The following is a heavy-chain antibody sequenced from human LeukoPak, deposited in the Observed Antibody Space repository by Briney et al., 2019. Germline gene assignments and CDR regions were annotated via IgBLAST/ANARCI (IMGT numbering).Heavy chain of an antibody. CDR3: ARHANAYSSSWFDY. CDR1: GDSISSSY. J-gene: IGHJ4*02. Sequence: PSETLSLTCTVSGDSISSSYWNWIRQPPGKGLEWIGYFYYSGSTNYNPSLRSRVTTSVDTSRNQFSLKLSSVTAADTAVYYCARHANAYSSSWFDYWGQGTLVTVSS. CDR2: FYYSGST. D-gene: IGHD6-13*01. V-gene: IGHV4-59*08.